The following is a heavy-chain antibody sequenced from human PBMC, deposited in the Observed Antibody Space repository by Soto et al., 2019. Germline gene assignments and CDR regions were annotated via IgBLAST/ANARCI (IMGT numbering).Heavy chain of an antibody. CDR2: INPSGGGT. V-gene: IGHV1-46*01. CDR1: GYTFLDFY. J-gene: IGHJ4*02. CDR3: ARDKPFSAGY. Sequence: QVQLVQSGTEVKKPGASVKVSCKASGYTFLDFYIHWVRQAPGQGLEWMGFINPSGGGTTYAQQFQGRLTMTRDTSTCTAYMEPLSLRSEDTAIYYCARDKPFSAGYWGQGTLVT. D-gene: IGHD3-3*02.